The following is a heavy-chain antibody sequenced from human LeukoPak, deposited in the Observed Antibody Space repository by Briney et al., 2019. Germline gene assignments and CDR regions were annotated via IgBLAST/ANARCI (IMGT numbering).Heavy chain of an antibody. J-gene: IGHJ4*02. Sequence: PSETLSLTCTVSGGSISSYYWSWIRQPPGKGLEWIGYIYYSGSTNYNPSLKSRVTISVDTSKNQFSLKLSSVTAADTAVYYCAREGYCTNGVCRAGYYFDYWGQGTLVTVSS. V-gene: IGHV4-59*01. D-gene: IGHD2-8*01. CDR2: IYYSGST. CDR1: GGSISSYY. CDR3: AREGYCTNGVCRAGYYFDY.